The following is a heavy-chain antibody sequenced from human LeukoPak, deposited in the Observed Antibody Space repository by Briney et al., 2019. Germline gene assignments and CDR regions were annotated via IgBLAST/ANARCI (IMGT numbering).Heavy chain of an antibody. CDR1: GFTFSSYA. V-gene: IGHV3-23*01. Sequence: GGSLRLSCAASGFTFSSYAMSWVRQAPGKGLEWVSAISGSGGSTYYADSVKGRFTISRDNSKNTLYLQMNSLRAEDTAVYYCAKETLDDSSGYNYFDYWGQGTLVTVSS. CDR2: ISGSGGST. J-gene: IGHJ4*02. D-gene: IGHD3-22*01. CDR3: AKETLDDSSGYNYFDY.